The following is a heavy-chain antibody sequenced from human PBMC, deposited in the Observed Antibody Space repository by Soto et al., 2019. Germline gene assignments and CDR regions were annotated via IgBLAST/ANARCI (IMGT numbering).Heavy chain of an antibody. J-gene: IGHJ4*02. D-gene: IGHD4-17*01. V-gene: IGHV1-69*01. CDR3: ASDNRVLQMTTDRYFDY. CDR1: GGTFSSYA. CDR2: IIPIVGTA. Sequence: QVQLVQSGAEVKKPGSSVKVSCKASGGTFSSYAISWVRQAPGQGLEWMGGIIPIVGTAIYAQKFQGRVTITADESRSTAYMELRSLRSEETAVYYCASDNRVLQMTTDRYFDYWGQGTRVTV.